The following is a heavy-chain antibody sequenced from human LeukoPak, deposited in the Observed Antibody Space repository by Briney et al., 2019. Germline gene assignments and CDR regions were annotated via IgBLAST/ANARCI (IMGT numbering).Heavy chain of an antibody. D-gene: IGHD2-2*02. CDR1: GFTFSSYG. CDR2: IRYDGSNK. CDR3: AKQKGIGYCSSTSCYTSGIDY. Sequence: QPGGSLRLSCAASGFTFSSYGMHWVRQAPGKGLEWVAFIRYDGSNKYYADSVKGRFTISRDNSKNTLFLQMNSLRAEDTAVYYCAKQKGIGYCSSTSCYTSGIDYWGQGTLVTVSS. V-gene: IGHV3-30*02. J-gene: IGHJ4*02.